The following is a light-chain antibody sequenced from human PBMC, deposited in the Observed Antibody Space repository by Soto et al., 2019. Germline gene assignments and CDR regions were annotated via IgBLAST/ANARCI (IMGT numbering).Light chain of an antibody. CDR1: QSVSSSH. CDR3: QQRSNWPSIT. Sequence: EIVMTQSPGTLSLSPGERATLSCRAIQSVSSSHLAWYQHKPGQAPRLLIYAASSRATGSPDRFSGGGSGTDFTLTISRLEPEDFAVYYCQQRSNWPSITFGQGTRLEIK. J-gene: IGKJ5*01. V-gene: IGKV3D-20*02. CDR2: AAS.